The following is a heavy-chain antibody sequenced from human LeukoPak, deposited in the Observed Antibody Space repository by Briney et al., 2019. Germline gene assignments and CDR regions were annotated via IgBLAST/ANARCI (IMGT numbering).Heavy chain of an antibody. CDR1: GGSFSGYY. D-gene: IGHD4-11*01. J-gene: IGHJ5*02. CDR3: AREHYTRNWFDP. V-gene: IGHV4-34*01. CDR2: INHSGST. Sequence: SETLSLTCAVYGGSFSGYYWSWIRQPPGKGLEWIGEINHSGSTNYNPSLKSRVTISVDTSKNQFSLKLSSVTAADTAEYYCAREHYTRNWFDPWGQGTLVTVSS.